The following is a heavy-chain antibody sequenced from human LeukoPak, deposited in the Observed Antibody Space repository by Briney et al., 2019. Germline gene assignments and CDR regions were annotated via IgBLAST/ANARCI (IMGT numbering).Heavy chain of an antibody. Sequence: GGSLRLSCAASGFTVSSNYMSWVRQAPGKGLEWVSVIYSGGSTYYADSVKGRFTISRDNSKNTLYLQMNSLRAEDTAVYYCAKAGYSYGGYYCMDVWGKGTTVTVSS. V-gene: IGHV3-53*01. CDR1: GFTVSSNY. D-gene: IGHD5-18*01. CDR2: IYSGGST. J-gene: IGHJ6*03. CDR3: AKAGYSYGGYYCMDV.